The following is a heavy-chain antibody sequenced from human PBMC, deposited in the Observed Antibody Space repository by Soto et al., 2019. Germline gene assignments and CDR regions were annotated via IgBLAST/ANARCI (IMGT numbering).Heavy chain of an antibody. Sequence: EVQLLESGGGLVQPGGSLRLSCAASGFTFSSYAMSWVRQAPGKGLEWVSAISGSGGSTYYADSVKGRFTISRDNSKNTLYLQMNSLRAEDTAVYYCAKEDMAYCGGDCYWGFDYWGQGTLVTVSS. V-gene: IGHV3-23*01. J-gene: IGHJ4*02. CDR1: GFTFSSYA. CDR3: AKEDMAYCGGDCYWGFDY. CDR2: ISGSGGST. D-gene: IGHD2-21*01.